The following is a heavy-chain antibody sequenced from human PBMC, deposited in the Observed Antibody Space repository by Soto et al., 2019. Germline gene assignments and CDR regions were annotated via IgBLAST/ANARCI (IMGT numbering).Heavy chain of an antibody. CDR1: GFTFSNYC. CDR2: ISRDGSVR. V-gene: IGHV3-30*18. J-gene: IGHJ4*02. D-gene: IGHD2-21*01. CDR3: AKEYCGGHCSSDYFDY. Sequence: PGGSLRLSCAASGFTFSNYCIHWVRQAPGNGLEWVAVISRDGSVRYYADSVKGRFTISRDNSKNTLYLQVNNLRAEDTAVYYCAKEYCGGHCSSDYFDYWGQGTLVTVSS.